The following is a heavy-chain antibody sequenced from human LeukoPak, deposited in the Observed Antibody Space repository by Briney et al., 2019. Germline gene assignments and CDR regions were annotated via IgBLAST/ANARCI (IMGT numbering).Heavy chain of an antibody. CDR2: IYWDDDR. Sequence: SGPTLVHPTPTLTLTFAFSGFSLDTRGVGVGWIRQPPGRALEWLALIYWDDDRRYSPSLKSRLTITKDTSRNQVVLTMTDMNPVDTATYFCAHRKNYYDSSAFDNWGQGTLVTVSS. D-gene: IGHD3-22*01. J-gene: IGHJ4*02. CDR3: AHRKNYYDSSAFDN. CDR1: GFSLDTRGVG. V-gene: IGHV2-5*02.